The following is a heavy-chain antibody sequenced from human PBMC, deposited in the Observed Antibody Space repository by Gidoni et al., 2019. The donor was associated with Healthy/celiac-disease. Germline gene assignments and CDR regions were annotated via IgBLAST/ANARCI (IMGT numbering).Heavy chain of an antibody. D-gene: IGHD3-10*01. CDR2: IWYDGSNK. Sequence: QVQLVESGGGVVQPGRSLRLSCAASGFTFSSYGMHWVRQAPGKGLEWVAVIWYDGSNKYYADSVKGRFTISRDNSKNTLYLQMNSLRAEDTAVYYCARDYYGSGMDYYGMDVWGQGTTVTVSS. CDR3: ARDYYGSGMDYYGMDV. J-gene: IGHJ6*02. V-gene: IGHV3-33*01. CDR1: GFTFSSYG.